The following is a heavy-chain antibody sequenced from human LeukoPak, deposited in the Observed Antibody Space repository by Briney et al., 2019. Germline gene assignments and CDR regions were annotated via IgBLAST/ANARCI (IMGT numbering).Heavy chain of an antibody. CDR2: IIPILGIA. CDR1: GGTFSSYA. V-gene: IGHV1-69*04. D-gene: IGHD5-18*01. CDR3: ARDGMDTAMAHYYYGMDV. J-gene: IGHJ6*02. Sequence: GSSVKVSCKASGGTFSSYAISWVRQAPGQGLEWMGRIIPILGIANYAQKFQGRVTITADKSTSTAYMELSSLRSEDTAVYYCARDGMDTAMAHYYYGMDVWGQGTTVIVSS.